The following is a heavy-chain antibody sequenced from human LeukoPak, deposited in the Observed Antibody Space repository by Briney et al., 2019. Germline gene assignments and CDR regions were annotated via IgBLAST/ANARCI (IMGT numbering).Heavy chain of an antibody. J-gene: IGHJ4*02. CDR3: AKDRLLNCRGDCYIFDY. CDR2: ISNDGDT. V-gene: IGHV3-53*01. D-gene: IGHD2-21*02. CDR1: GFTVSSNY. Sequence: GGSLRLSCAASGFTVSSNYMSWVRQGPGKGLECVSVISNDGDTYYADSVKGRFTISRDTSKNTPYLQVNGLRTEDTAVYYCAKDRLLNCRGDCYIFDYWGQGTVVTVSS.